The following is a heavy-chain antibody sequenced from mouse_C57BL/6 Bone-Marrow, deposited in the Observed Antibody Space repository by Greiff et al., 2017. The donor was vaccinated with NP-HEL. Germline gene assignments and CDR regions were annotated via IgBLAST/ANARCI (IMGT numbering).Heavy chain of an antibody. V-gene: IGHV1-18*01. J-gene: IGHJ3*01. CDR2: INPNNGGT. Sequence: EVQLQQCGPELVKPGASVKIPCKASGYTFTDYNMDWVKQSHGKSLEWIGDINPNNGGTIYNQKFKGKATLTVDKSSSTAYMELRSLTSEDTAVYYCARQYYGSHTVFAYWGQGTLVTVSA. CDR1: GYTFTDYN. CDR3: ARQYYGSHTVFAY. D-gene: IGHD1-1*01.